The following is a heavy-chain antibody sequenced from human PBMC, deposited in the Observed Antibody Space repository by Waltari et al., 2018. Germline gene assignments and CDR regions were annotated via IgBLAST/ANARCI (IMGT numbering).Heavy chain of an antibody. CDR3: ARDRDYYDSSNLGAFDI. V-gene: IGHV3-21*01. Sequence: EVQLVESGGGLVKPGGSLRLSCAASGFTFSSYSMNWVRPAPGKGLEWVSSISSSSSYIYYADSVKGRFTISRDNAKNSLYLQMNSLRAEDTAVYYCARDRDYYDSSNLGAFDIWGQGTMVTVSS. J-gene: IGHJ3*02. D-gene: IGHD3-22*01. CDR2: ISSSSSYI. CDR1: GFTFSSYS.